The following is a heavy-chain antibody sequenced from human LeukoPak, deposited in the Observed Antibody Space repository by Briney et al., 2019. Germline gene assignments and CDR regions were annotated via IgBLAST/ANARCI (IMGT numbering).Heavy chain of an antibody. J-gene: IGHJ3*02. D-gene: IGHD3-9*01. CDR1: GYSLSDGYY. Sequence: PSETLSLTCTVSGYSLSDGYYWGWIRQPPGKGLEWIATIYHGGSTYYNPSLESRVTISLDTSKNHFSLNLTSVTAADTAMYYCARVAERTWLPYGAAFGIWGRGTMVTVSS. V-gene: IGHV4-38-2*02. CDR2: IYHGGST. CDR3: ARVAERTWLPYGAAFGI.